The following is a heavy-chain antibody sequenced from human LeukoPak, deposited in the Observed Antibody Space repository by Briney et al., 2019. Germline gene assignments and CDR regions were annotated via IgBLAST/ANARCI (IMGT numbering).Heavy chain of an antibody. D-gene: IGHD6-19*01. Sequence: SETLSLTCAVYGGSFSGYYWSWIRQPPGKGLEWIGEINHSGSTNYYPSLKGRVTISVDTSKNQFSLKLSSVTAADTAVYYCARRHYSGWSGGFDYWGQGTLVTVSS. CDR1: GGSFSGYY. CDR2: INHSGST. V-gene: IGHV4-34*01. J-gene: IGHJ4*02. CDR3: ARRHYSGWSGGFDY.